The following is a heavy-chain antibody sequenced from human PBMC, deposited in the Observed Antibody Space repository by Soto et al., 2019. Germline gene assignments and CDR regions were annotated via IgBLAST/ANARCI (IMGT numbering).Heavy chain of an antibody. CDR1: GGSISSYY. J-gene: IGHJ4*02. CDR3: AREGNLGRWIQPLDS. CDR2: IHYNGNT. D-gene: IGHD2-2*03. V-gene: IGHV4-59*01. Sequence: LSLTCTVSGGSISSYYWSWIRQPPGKGLEWIGNIHYNGNTKYSPSLKSRVTMSVDTSKNHFSLKLISVTTADTAVYFCAREGNLGRWIQPLDSWGQGTLVTVSS.